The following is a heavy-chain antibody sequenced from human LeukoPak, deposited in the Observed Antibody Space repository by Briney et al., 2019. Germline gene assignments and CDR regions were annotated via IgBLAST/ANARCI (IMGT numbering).Heavy chain of an antibody. D-gene: IGHD3/OR15-3a*01. Sequence: GGSLRLSCVASGFSFGKYWMSWVCQAPGKGLEWVANIKLDGSEKNYVDSVKGRFTISRDNTKNSLYLQMNSLRAEDTAVFYCARDQYDTWSRRGNFDSWGQGTLVIVSS. CDR3: ARDQYDTWSRRGNFDS. V-gene: IGHV3-7*03. J-gene: IGHJ4*02. CDR1: GFSFGKYW. CDR2: IKLDGSEK.